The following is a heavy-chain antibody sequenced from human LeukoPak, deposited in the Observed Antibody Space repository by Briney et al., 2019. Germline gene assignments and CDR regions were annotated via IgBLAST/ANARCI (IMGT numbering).Heavy chain of an antibody. CDR2: INPNSGGT. V-gene: IGHV1-2*02. Sequence: ASVKVSCKASGYTFTGYYMHWVRQAPGQGLEWMGWINPNSGGTNYAQKFQGRVTMTRDTSISTAYMELSRLRSDDTAVYYCARESESGSYYLDAFDIWGQGTMVTVSS. CDR1: GYTFTGYY. CDR3: ARESESGSYYLDAFDI. D-gene: IGHD1-26*01. J-gene: IGHJ3*02.